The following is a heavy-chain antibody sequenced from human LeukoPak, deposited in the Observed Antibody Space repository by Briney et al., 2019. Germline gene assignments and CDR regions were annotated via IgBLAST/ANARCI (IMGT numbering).Heavy chain of an antibody. CDR1: GFTFSSYG. Sequence: GGSLRLSCAASGFTFSSYGMHWVRQAPGKGLEWVSAISGSGGSTYYADSVKGRFTICRDNSKNTLYLQMNSLRAEDTAVYYCAKDQQWLVFGYFDYWGQGTLVTVSS. J-gene: IGHJ4*02. CDR2: ISGSGGST. CDR3: AKDQQWLVFGYFDY. V-gene: IGHV3-23*01. D-gene: IGHD6-19*01.